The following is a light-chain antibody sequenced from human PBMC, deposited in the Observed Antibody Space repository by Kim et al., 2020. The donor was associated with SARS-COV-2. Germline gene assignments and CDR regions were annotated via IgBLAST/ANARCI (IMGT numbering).Light chain of an antibody. CDR1: TANVGDNK. V-gene: IGLV1-44*01. CDR3: AAWDDTLNGPV. J-gene: IGLJ3*02. Sequence: GQRVTISCSGGTANVGDNKVSWFQQVPGTAPKLLIYKSNRRPSGVPHRFSGSKSGTSASLAISGLQSGDEADYHCAAWDDTLNGPVFGGGTQLTVL. CDR2: KSN.